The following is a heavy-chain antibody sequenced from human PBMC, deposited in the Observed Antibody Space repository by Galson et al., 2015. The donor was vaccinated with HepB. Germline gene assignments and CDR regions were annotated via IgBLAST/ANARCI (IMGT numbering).Heavy chain of an antibody. CDR2: ISWNSGSI. D-gene: IGHD3-22*01. CDR1: GFTFDDYA. V-gene: IGHV3-9*01. Sequence: SLRLSCAASGFTFDDYAMHWVRQAPGKGLEWVSGISWNSGSIGYADSVKGRFTISRDNAKNSLYLQMNSLRAEDTALYYCAKGKLYYYDSSGYLDPPMDVWGKGTTVTVSS. CDR3: AKGKLYYYDSSGYLDPPMDV. J-gene: IGHJ6*03.